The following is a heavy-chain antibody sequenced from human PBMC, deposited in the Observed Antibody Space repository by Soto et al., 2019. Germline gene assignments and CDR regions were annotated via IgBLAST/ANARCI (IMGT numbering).Heavy chain of an antibody. CDR1: GGTFSSYA. CDR2: IIPIFGTA. V-gene: IGHV1-69*01. J-gene: IGHJ6*02. CDR3: ARGPLSGIAVAGPGNYYGMDV. Sequence: QVQLVQSGAEVKKPGSSVKVSCKASGGTFSSYAISWVRQAPGQGLEWMGGIIPIFGTANYAQKFQGRGTITADESTSTAYMELSSLRSADTAVYYCARGPLSGIAVAGPGNYYGMDVWGQGTTVTVSS. D-gene: IGHD6-19*01.